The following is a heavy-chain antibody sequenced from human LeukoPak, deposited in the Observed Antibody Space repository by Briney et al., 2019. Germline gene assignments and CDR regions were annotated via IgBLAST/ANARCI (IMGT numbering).Heavy chain of an antibody. D-gene: IGHD5-24*01. V-gene: IGHV3-23*01. J-gene: IGHJ3*02. Sequence: GGSLRLPCAASGFTFSTYGMSWVRQAPGKGLEWVSVITVSDYTYYADSVKGRFTISRDNSKNTLFLQMNSLRAEDTAVYYCAKDHERWAFDIWGQGTMVSVSS. CDR1: GFTFSTYG. CDR2: ITVSDYT. CDR3: AKDHERWAFDI.